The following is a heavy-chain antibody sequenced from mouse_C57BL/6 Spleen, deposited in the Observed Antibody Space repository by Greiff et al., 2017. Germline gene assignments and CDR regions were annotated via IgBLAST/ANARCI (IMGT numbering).Heavy chain of an antibody. Sequence: VMLVESGAELVKPGASVKISCKASGYAFSSYWMNWVKQRPGKGLEWIGQIYPGDGDTNYNGKFKGKATLTADKSSSTAYMQLSSLTSEDSAVYFCARSGAYAMDYWGQGTSVTVSS. CDR3: ARSGAYAMDY. D-gene: IGHD4-1*01. CDR1: GYAFSSYW. V-gene: IGHV1-80*01. CDR2: IYPGDGDT. J-gene: IGHJ4*01.